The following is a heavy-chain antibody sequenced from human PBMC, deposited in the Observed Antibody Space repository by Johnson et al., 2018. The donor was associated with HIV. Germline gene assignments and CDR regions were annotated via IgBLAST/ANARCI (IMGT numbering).Heavy chain of an antibody. CDR2: ISSNGGST. J-gene: IGHJ3*02. V-gene: IGHV3-64*01. D-gene: IGHD1-26*01. Sequence: VQLVESGGGVVQPGRSLRLSCAASGFTFSSYAMHWVRQAPGKGLEYVSAISSNGGSTYYANSVKGRFTISRDNSKNTLYLQMGSLRAEDMAVYYCARGLSSASGSYLNDAFDIWGQGTMVTVSS. CDR1: GFTFSSYA. CDR3: ARGLSSASGSYLNDAFDI.